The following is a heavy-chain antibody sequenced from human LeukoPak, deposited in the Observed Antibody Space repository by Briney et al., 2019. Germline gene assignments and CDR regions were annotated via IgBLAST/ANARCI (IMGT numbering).Heavy chain of an antibody. J-gene: IGHJ4*02. D-gene: IGHD5-18*01. CDR1: GYSISSSNW. Sequence: SETLSLTCAVSGYSISSSNWWGWIRQPPGKGLEWIGYIYYSGSPYYNPSLKSRVTMSVDTSKNQFSLRLSSVTAADTAVYYCAAGSQSTALIKWGQGTLVTVSS. V-gene: IGHV4-28*01. CDR3: AAGSQSTALIK. CDR2: IYYSGSP.